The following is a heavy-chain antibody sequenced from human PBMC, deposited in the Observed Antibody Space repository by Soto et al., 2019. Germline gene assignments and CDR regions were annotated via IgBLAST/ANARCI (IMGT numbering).Heavy chain of an antibody. J-gene: IGHJ6*02. V-gene: IGHV3-30*03. CDR3: AVGYCSSTSCYAPRLYYYGRDV. CDR2: ISYDGSNK. Sequence: QVQLVESGGGVVQPGRSLRLSCAASGFTFSSYGMHWVRQAPGKGLEWVAVISYDGSNKYYADSVKGRFTISRDNSKNTLYLQMNILRGEDTAVYYCAVGYCSSTSCYAPRLYYYGRDVWGQGTTVTVSS. CDR1: GFTFSSYG. D-gene: IGHD2-2*01.